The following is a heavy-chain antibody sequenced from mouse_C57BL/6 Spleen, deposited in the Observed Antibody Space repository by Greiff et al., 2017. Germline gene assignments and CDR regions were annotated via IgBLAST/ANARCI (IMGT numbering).Heavy chain of an antibody. V-gene: IGHV1-69*01. CDR1: GYTFTSYW. J-gene: IGHJ2*01. Sequence: QVQLQQPGAELVMPGASVKLSCKASGYTFTSYWLPWVKTRPGQGLEWNGEIDPSDSYTNYNQKLTGKSTLTVDHSSSTAYMQLRSRTSEDSSVYYCARPGSSSLDDWVQGTTLTVSS. CDR2: IDPSDSYT. CDR3: ARPGSSSLDD. D-gene: IGHD1-1*01.